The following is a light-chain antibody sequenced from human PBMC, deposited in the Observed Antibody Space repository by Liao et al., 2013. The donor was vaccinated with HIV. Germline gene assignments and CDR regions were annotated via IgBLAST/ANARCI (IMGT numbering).Light chain of an antibody. CDR1: NIGGRS. V-gene: IGLV3-21*01. Sequence: SYELTQPSSVSVAPGTTATITCGGDNIGGRSVHWYQHKAGQAPHLVISYDNDRPSGIPARFSGSNSGNTATLTINRVEAGDEADYYCQVWDSTTDHYVFGSGTKVTVL. CDR2: YDN. J-gene: IGLJ1*01. CDR3: QVWDSTTDHYV.